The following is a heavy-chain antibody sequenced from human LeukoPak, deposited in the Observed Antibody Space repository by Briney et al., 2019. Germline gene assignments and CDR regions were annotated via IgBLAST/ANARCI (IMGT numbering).Heavy chain of an antibody. D-gene: IGHD3-16*02. Sequence: PSQTLSLTCTVSGGSISSGGYYWSWIRQHPGKGLEWIGYIYYSGSTYYNPSLKSRVTISVDTSKNQFSLKLSSVTAADTAVYYCARRGFGYYDYVWGSYRHNWFDPWGQGTLVTVSS. CDR2: IYYSGST. CDR1: GGSISSGGYY. CDR3: ARRGFGYYDYVWGSYRHNWFDP. J-gene: IGHJ5*02. V-gene: IGHV4-31*03.